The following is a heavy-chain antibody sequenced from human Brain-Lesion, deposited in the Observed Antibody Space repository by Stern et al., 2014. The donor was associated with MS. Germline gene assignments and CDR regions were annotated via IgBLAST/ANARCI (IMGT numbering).Heavy chain of an antibody. J-gene: IGHJ6*02. Sequence: VQLVESGPGLVKPSQTLSLTCTVSGGSISSDNYYWPWIRQHPGQGLEWIGHIYYSGTTYYNPSLKSRVSITVDTSKNLFSLRLSSVTAADTAVYYCARDHFTTSLDVWGHGTTVTVS. V-gene: IGHV4-31*03. CDR3: ARDHFTTSLDV. CDR2: IYYSGTT. D-gene: IGHD2-2*01. CDR1: GGSISSDNYY.